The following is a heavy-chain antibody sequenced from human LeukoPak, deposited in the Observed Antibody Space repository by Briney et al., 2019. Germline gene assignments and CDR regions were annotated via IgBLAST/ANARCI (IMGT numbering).Heavy chain of an antibody. V-gene: IGHV4-34*01. D-gene: IGHD2-15*01. CDR3: ARALAPPTRSELFAPVGWFDP. CDR2: INHSGST. CDR1: GGSFSGYY. J-gene: IGHJ5*02. Sequence: SETLSLTCAVYGGSFSGYYWSWIRQPPGKGLEWIGEINHSGSTNYNPSLKSRVTISVDTSKNQFSLKLSSVTAADTAVYYCARALAPPTRSELFAPVGWFDPWGQGTLVTVSS.